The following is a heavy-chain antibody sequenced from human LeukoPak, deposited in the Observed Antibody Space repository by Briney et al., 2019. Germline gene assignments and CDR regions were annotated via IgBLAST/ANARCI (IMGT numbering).Heavy chain of an antibody. CDR3: AKDIRGPYEYSPNYFHY. CDR2: MNPNSGNT. CDR1: GYTFTSYD. Sequence: ASVKVSCKASGYTFTSYDINWVRQATEQGLEWMGWMNPNSGNTGYAQKFQGRVTMTRNTSISTAYMELSSLRSEDTAVYYCAKDIRGPYEYSPNYFHYWGQGTLVTVSS. J-gene: IGHJ4*02. D-gene: IGHD2-15*01. V-gene: IGHV1-8*01.